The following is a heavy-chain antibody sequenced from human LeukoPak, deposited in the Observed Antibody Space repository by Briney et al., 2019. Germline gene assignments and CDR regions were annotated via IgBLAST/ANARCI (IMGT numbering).Heavy chain of an antibody. CDR2: IRYDGSNK. V-gene: IGHV3-30*02. Sequence: GGSLRLSCAASGFTFSSYGMHWVRQAPGKGLEWVTFIRYDGSNKYYADSVKGRFTISRDNSKNTLYLQMNSLRAEDTAVYYCATDGVGSRGYGDLDYWGQGTLVTVSS. D-gene: IGHD3-22*01. CDR3: ATDGVGSRGYGDLDY. CDR1: GFTFSSYG. J-gene: IGHJ4*02.